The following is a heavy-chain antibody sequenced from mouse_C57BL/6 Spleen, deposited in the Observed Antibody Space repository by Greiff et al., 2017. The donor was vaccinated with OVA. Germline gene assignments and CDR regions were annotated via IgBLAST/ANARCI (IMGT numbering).Heavy chain of an antibody. D-gene: IGHD2-3*01. CDR3: ERFRDGYYEEYYFDD. J-gene: IGHJ2*01. Sequence: VQLQQSGPELVKPGASVKISCKASGYSFTDYNMNWVKQSNGKSLEWIGVINPNYGTTSYNQKFKGKATLTVDQSSSTAYMQLNSLTSEDSAISYCERFRDGYYEEYYFDDWGKGTTLTVSS. CDR1: GYSFTDYN. V-gene: IGHV1-39*01. CDR2: INPNYGTT.